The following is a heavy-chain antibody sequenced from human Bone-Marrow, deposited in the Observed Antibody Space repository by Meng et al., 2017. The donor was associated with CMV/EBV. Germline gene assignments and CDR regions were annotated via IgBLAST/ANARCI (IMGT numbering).Heavy chain of an antibody. CDR2: IYYSGST. CDR3: ARVPYAGSYFIDHDY. D-gene: IGHD1-26*01. J-gene: IGHJ4*02. Sequence: SEPLSLTCTVSGGSISNYYWSWIRQPPGKGLEWIGYIYYSGSTNYNPSLKSRVTISLDTSKNQFSLKMRSVTAADTAVYYCARVPYAGSYFIDHDYWGQGTLVTVSS. V-gene: IGHV4-59*01. CDR1: GGSISNYY.